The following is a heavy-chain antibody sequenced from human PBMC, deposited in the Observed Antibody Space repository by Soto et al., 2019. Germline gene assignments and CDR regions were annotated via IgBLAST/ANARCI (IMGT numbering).Heavy chain of an antibody. CDR3: AGCSGGSCYLYGFDP. CDR1: GYTFTSYG. D-gene: IGHD2-15*01. Sequence: ASVKVSCKASGYTFTSYGISWVLQAPGQGLEWMGWISAYNGNTNYAQKLQGRVTMTTDTSTSTAYMELRSLRSDDTAVYYCAGCSGGSCYLYGFDPWGQGTLVTVSS. J-gene: IGHJ5*02. V-gene: IGHV1-18*01. CDR2: ISAYNGNT.